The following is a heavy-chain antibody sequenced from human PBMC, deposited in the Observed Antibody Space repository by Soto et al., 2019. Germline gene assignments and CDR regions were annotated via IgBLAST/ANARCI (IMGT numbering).Heavy chain of an antibody. CDR2: IYYSGST. CDR1: GGSISSYY. V-gene: IGHV4-59*12. CDR3: ARLRLRDYHLEN. J-gene: IGHJ4*02. Sequence: PSETLSLTCTVSGGSISSYYWSWIRQPPGKGLEWIGYIYYSGSTNYNPSLKSRVTISVDTSKNQFSLKLSSVTAADTAVYYCARLRLRDYHLENWGQGTLVTVSS. D-gene: IGHD3-3*01.